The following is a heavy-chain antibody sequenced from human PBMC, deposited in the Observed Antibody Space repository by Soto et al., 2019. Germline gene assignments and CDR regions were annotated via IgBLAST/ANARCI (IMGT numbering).Heavy chain of an antibody. Sequence: QVQLVQSGAEVKKPGSSVKVSCKASGGTFSSYAISWVRQAPGQGLEWMGGIIPIFGTANYAQKIQGRVTITADESTSTAYMELSSLRSEDTAVYYCARGRRGAGVVIIRGDYYYYGMDVWGQGTTVTVSS. D-gene: IGHD3-3*01. J-gene: IGHJ6*02. V-gene: IGHV1-69*01. CDR2: IIPIFGTA. CDR1: GGTFSSYA. CDR3: ARGRRGAGVVIIRGDYYYYGMDV.